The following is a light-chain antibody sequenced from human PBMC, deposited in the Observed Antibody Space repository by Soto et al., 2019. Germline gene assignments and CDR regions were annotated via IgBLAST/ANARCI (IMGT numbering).Light chain of an antibody. CDR2: KAS. CDR3: QQFNSYTWT. Sequence: IQMTQSPSTLSSSLGDRVTITCRASQSIGSWLAWYQQKPGKAPNLLIYKASSLESGVPSRFSGSVSGTEGTVTISSLQTEDGSTYDCQQFNSYTWTFGQGTKVDIK. V-gene: IGKV1-5*03. CDR1: QSIGSW. J-gene: IGKJ1*01.